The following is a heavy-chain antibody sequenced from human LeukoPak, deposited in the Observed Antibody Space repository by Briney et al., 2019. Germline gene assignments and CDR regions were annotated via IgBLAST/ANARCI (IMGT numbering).Heavy chain of an antibody. CDR3: ARNGYYYDSSGYYPYYFDY. D-gene: IGHD3-22*01. J-gene: IGHJ4*02. CDR1: GFTFSSYE. V-gene: IGHV3-48*03. Sequence: PGGSLRLSCAASGFTFSSYEMNWVRQAPGKGLEWGSYISSSGSTIYYADSVKGRFTISRDNAKNSLYLQMNSLRAEDTAVYYCARNGYYYDSSGYYPYYFDYWGQGTLVTVSS. CDR2: ISSSGSTI.